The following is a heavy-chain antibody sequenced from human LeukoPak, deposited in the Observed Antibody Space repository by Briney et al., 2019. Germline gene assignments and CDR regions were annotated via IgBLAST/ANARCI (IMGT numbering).Heavy chain of an antibody. J-gene: IGHJ5*02. CDR1: GDSVSSNSVT. V-gene: IGHV6-1*01. CDR3: ARAYSSSSGWWFDP. CDR2: TYYRSKWYN. Sequence: SQTLSLTCAISGDSVSSNSVTWNWIRQSPSRGLEWLGRTYYRSKWYNDYAVSVKSRITINPDTSKNQFSLHLNSVTPEDTAVYYCARAYSSSSGWWFDPWGQGTLVTVSS. D-gene: IGHD6-6*01.